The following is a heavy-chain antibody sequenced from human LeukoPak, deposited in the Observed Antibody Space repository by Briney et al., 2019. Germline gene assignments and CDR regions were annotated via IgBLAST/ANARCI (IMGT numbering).Heavy chain of an antibody. V-gene: IGHV1-69*13. J-gene: IGHJ4*02. CDR2: IIPIFGTA. Sequence: GASVKVSCKASGGTFNSYAISWVRQAPGQGLEWMGGIIPIFGTANYAQKFQGRVTITADESTSTAYMELSSLRSEDTAVYYCAREVEEYCSGGSCYGAHYWGQGTLVTVSS. D-gene: IGHD2-15*01. CDR3: AREVEEYCSGGSCYGAHY. CDR1: GGTFNSYA.